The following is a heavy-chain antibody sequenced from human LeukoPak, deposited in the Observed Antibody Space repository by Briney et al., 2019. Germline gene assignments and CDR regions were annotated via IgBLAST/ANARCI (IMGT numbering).Heavy chain of an antibody. Sequence: SETLSLTCAASGGSISSSNWWSWVRQPPGKGLEWIGEIYHSGSTNYNPSLKSRVTISVDKSKNQFSLKLSSVTAADTAVYYCARDDRGYDIHNWFDPWGQGTLVTVSS. CDR2: IYHSGST. J-gene: IGHJ5*02. CDR3: ARDDRGYDIHNWFDP. D-gene: IGHD3-9*01. V-gene: IGHV4-4*02. CDR1: GGSISSSNW.